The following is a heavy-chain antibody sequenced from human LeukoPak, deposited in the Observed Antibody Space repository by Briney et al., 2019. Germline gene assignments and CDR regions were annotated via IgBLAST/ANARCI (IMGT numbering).Heavy chain of an antibody. D-gene: IGHD3-16*01. CDR1: GLTFSTYA. CDR3: AKGCPIWDYYGMDV. CDR2: ISYDGSNK. J-gene: IGHJ6*02. Sequence: GGSLRLSCAASGLTFSTYAMHWVRQAPGKGLEWVAVISYDGSNKYYADSVKGRFTISRDNSKNTLYLQMNSLRAEDTAVYYCAKGCPIWDYYGMDVWGQGTTVTVSS. V-gene: IGHV3-30*04.